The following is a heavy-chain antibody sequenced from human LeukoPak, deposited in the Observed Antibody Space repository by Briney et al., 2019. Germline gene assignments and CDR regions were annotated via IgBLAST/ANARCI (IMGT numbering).Heavy chain of an antibody. Sequence: PGGSLRLPCAASGFTFSSYWMSWIRQAPGKGLEWVANIKQDGSEKYYVDSVKGRFTISRDNAKNSLYLQMNSLRAEDTAVYYCARQISITMVRGVIYYYYYYMDVWGKGTTVTVSS. CDR2: IKQDGSEK. D-gene: IGHD3-10*01. CDR3: ARQISITMVRGVIYYYYYYMDV. J-gene: IGHJ6*03. CDR1: GFTFSSYW. V-gene: IGHV3-7*01.